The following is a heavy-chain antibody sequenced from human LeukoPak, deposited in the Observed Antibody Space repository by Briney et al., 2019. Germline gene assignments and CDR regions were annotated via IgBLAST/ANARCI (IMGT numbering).Heavy chain of an antibody. Sequence: SVTVSCKASGGTFSRYAISWVRQAPGQGLEWMGGITPIFGTAYYAQKFQGRVTITADESTRTAYMELRSLKSEDTAVYYCARDAAIYDSGAYYYLWWGQGTLVTVSS. D-gene: IGHD3-22*01. J-gene: IGHJ4*02. CDR2: ITPIFGTA. CDR1: GGTFSRYA. V-gene: IGHV1-69*01. CDR3: ARDAAIYDSGAYYYLW.